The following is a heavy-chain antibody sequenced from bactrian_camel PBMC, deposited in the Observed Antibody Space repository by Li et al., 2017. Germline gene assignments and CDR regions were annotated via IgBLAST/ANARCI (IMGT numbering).Heavy chain of an antibody. D-gene: IGHD3*01. Sequence: HVQLVESGGGSVRAGGSLRLACAVSGYSRDTFCMGWFRQSPGEEREGVAAIDPDGTTSYADSVKGRFVISRDNANNTLNLQMNSLKPEDTATYYCAAKMSYCYNSRGIQSETFTYWGQGTQVTV. CDR1: GYSRDTFC. J-gene: IGHJ4*01. V-gene: IGHV3S55*01. CDR3: AAKMSYCYNSRGIQSETFTY. CDR2: IDPDGTT.